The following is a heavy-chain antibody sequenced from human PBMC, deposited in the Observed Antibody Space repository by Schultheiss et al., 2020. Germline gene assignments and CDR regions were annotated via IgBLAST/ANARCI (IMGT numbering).Heavy chain of an antibody. D-gene: IGHD6-13*01. CDR2: IYYSGST. CDR1: GGSISSYY. Sequence: SETLSLTCTVSGGSISSYYWSWIRQPPGKGLEWIGYIYYSGSTNYNPSLKSRVTLSVDTSKNQFSLKLDSVAAADTAVYYCARHKGSSSWYVGFDYWGQGTLVNVSS. V-gene: IGHV4-59*08. J-gene: IGHJ4*02. CDR3: ARHKGSSSWYVGFDY.